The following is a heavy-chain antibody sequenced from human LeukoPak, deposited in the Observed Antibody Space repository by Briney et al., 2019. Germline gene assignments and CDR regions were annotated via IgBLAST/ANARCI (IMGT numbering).Heavy chain of an antibody. V-gene: IGHV4-4*07. CDR2: IYTSGST. CDR1: GGSISSYY. D-gene: IGHD3-16*01. J-gene: IGHJ4*02. CDR3: ARSEQLLIPYYLDS. Sequence: PSETLSLTCTVSGGSISSYYWSWIRQPAGKGLEWIGRIYTSGSTNYNPSLKSRVTMSVDTSKNQFSLKLSSVTAADTAVYYCARSEQLLIPYYLDSWGQGTLVTVSS.